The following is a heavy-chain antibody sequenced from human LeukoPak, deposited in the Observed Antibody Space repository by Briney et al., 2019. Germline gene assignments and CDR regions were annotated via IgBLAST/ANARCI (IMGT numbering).Heavy chain of an antibody. CDR3: ASGYCGGACYLGGVDM. J-gene: IGHJ3*02. CDR1: GGSITSYY. CDR2: THYSGST. D-gene: IGHD2-21*02. Sequence: SETLSLTCTVSGGSITSYYWSWLRQPPGKGLEYIGYTHYSGSTNYNPSLKSRVTISLDTSGNQFSLKLSSVTAADTAVYYCASGYCGGACYLGGVDMWGQGTMVTVSS. V-gene: IGHV4-59*01.